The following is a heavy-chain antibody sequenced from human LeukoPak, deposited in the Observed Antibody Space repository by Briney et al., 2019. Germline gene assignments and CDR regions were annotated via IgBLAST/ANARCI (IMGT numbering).Heavy chain of an antibody. CDR2: INPKSGGT. Sequence: ASVKDSSMEPRDTSTVYMMCSVSQAPGQGLEWMGWINPKSGGTNYAQKFQGRVTMTRDTSISTAYMELSRLRSNDTSVKYCGKVDSSGGSCYPIDYWGQGTLVTVSS. J-gene: IGHJ4*02. CDR3: GKVDSSGGSCYPIDY. CDR1: RDTSTVYM. V-gene: IGHV1-2*02. D-gene: IGHD2-15*01.